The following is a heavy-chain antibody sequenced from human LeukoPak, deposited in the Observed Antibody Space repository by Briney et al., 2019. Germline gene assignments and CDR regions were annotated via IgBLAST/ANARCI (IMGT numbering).Heavy chain of an antibody. J-gene: IGHJ4*02. V-gene: IGHV4-59*11. CDR2: IYYSGST. Sequence: SETLSLTCTVSGGSISSHYWSWIRQPPGKGLEWIGYIYYSGSTNYNPSLKSRVTISVDTSKNQFSLKLSSVTAADTAVYYCARSGSLVEFDYWGQGTLVTVYS. CDR1: GGSISSHY. CDR3: ARSGSLVEFDY. D-gene: IGHD1-26*01.